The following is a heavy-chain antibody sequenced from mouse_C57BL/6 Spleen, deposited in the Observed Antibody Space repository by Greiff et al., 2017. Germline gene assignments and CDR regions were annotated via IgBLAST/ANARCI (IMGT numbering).Heavy chain of an antibody. CDR1: GYAFSSSW. CDR2: IYPGDGDT. Sequence: QVQLQQSGPELVKPGASVKISCKASGYAFSSSWMTWVKQRPGKGLEWIGRIYPGDGDTNYHGKFKGKATLTADKSSSTAYMQLSSLTSEDSAVYIGAREGGLYGNWFAYWGQGTLVTVSA. V-gene: IGHV1-82*01. J-gene: IGHJ3*01. D-gene: IGHD2-1*01. CDR3: AREGGLYGNWFAY.